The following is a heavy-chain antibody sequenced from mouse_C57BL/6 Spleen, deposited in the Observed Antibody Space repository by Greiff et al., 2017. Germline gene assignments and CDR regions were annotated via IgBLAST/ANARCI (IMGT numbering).Heavy chain of an antibody. D-gene: IGHD1-1*01. CDR2: IYPGSGST. Sequence: QVQLKQPGAELVKPGASVKMSCKASGYTFTSYWITWVKQRPGQGLEWIGDIYPGSGSTNYNEKFKSKATLTVDTSSSTAYMQLSSLTSEDSAVYYCARRNYGSNYWYCDVWGTGTTVTVSS. CDR1: GYTFTSYW. J-gene: IGHJ1*03. CDR3: ARRNYGSNYWYCDV. V-gene: IGHV1-55*01.